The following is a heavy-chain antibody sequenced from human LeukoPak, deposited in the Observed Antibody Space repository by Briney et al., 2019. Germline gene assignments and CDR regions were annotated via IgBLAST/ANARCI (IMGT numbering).Heavy chain of an antibody. CDR3: ARGLGGNTDFGY. CDR2: IKQDGSES. Sequence: GGSLRLSCAASGFTFSNYWMTWVRQAPGKGLEWVANIKQDGSESYYVGSVKGRFTISRDNAKNSLYLQMNSLRAEDTAVYYCARGLGGNTDFGYWGQGTLVTVSS. J-gene: IGHJ4*02. V-gene: IGHV3-7*01. D-gene: IGHD4-23*01. CDR1: GFTFSNYW.